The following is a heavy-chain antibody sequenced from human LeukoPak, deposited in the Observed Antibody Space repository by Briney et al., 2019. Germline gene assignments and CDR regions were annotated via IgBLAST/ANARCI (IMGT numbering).Heavy chain of an antibody. CDR2: ISWNSGSI. CDR3: AKDILRYSGARAIDP. V-gene: IGHV3-9*01. Sequence: GGSLRLSCAASGFTFDDYAMRWVRQAPGKGLEWVSGISWNSGSIGYADSVKGRFTISRDNAKNSLYLQMNSLRAEDTALYYCAKDILRYSGARAIDPWGQGTLVTVSS. D-gene: IGHD5-12*01. J-gene: IGHJ5*02. CDR1: GFTFDDYA.